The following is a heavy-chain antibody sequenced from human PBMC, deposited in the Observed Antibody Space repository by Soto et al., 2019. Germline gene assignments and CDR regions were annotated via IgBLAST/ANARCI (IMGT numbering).Heavy chain of an antibody. V-gene: IGHV3-23*01. D-gene: IGHD4-17*01. Sequence: EVQLLESGGGLVQPGGSLRLSCAATGFTFSSYAMSWVRQAPGKGLEWVSAISGSGGSTYYADSVKGRFTISRDNSKNTLYLQMNSLRAEDTAVYYCARAGEYYGDYVRGTPRNWYFDLWGRGTLVTVSS. CDR2: ISGSGGST. CDR1: GFTFSSYA. CDR3: ARAGEYYGDYVRGTPRNWYFDL. J-gene: IGHJ2*01.